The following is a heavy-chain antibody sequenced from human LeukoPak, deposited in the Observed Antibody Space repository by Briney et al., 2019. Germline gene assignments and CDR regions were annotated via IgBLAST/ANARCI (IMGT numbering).Heavy chain of an antibody. Sequence: PGGSLRLSCAASGFTFSSYAMSWVRQAPRKGLEWVSTISGSGGNTYYADSVKGRFTISRDNSKNTLYLQANGLRAEDTAVYYCARQCGGTCYPDMGYWGQGTLVTVSS. CDR3: ARQCGGTCYPDMGY. D-gene: IGHD2-15*01. CDR2: ISGSGGNT. V-gene: IGHV3-23*01. J-gene: IGHJ4*02. CDR1: GFTFSSYA.